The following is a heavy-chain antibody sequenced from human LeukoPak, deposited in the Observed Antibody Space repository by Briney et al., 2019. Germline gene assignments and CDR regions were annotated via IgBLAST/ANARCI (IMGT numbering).Heavy chain of an antibody. CDR2: INTNTGNP. J-gene: IGHJ4*02. D-gene: IGHD3-22*01. V-gene: IGHV7-4-1*02. CDR3: TTEGPMIPPDY. CDR1: GYTFTNYA. Sequence: GASVTVSCKASGYTFTNYAMNWVRQAPGQGLEWMGWINTNTGNPTYAQGFTGRFVFSLDTSVSTAYLQISSLKAEDTAVYYCTTEGPMIPPDYWGQGTLVTVSS.